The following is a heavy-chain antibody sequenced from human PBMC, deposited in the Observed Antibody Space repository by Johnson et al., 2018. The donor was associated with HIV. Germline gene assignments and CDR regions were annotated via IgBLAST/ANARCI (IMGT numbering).Heavy chain of an antibody. D-gene: IGHD6-19*01. CDR1: GFTFSSNY. J-gene: IGHJ3*02. CDR2: IYSGGST. Sequence: VQLVESGGGVVQPGRSLRLSCAASGFTFSSNYMSWVRQAPGKGLEWVSVIYSGGSTNYADSVKGRFTISRDNSKNTLYLQMNSLRAEDTAIYYCAKDMAYSSGWSDAFDIWGQGTIVSVSS. CDR3: AKDMAYSSGWSDAFDI. V-gene: IGHV3-66*01.